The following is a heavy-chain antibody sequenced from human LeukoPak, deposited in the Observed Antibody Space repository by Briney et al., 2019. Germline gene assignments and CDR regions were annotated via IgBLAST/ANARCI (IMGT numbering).Heavy chain of an antibody. D-gene: IGHD2-21*01. J-gene: IGHJ5*02. CDR1: GGSISSYY. CDR3: ARYSNAYAGARWFDH. CDR2: IYYSGST. Sequence: SETLSLTCTVSGGSISSYYWSWIRQPPGKGLEWIGYIYYSGSTNYNPSLKSRVTISVDASKNQFSLILSSVTAADTAVYYCARYSNAYAGARWFDHWGQGTLVTVSS. V-gene: IGHV4-59*01.